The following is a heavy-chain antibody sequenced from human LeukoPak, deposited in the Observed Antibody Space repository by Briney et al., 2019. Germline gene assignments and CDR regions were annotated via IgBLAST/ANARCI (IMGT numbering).Heavy chain of an antibody. CDR1: GGSISSSRW. D-gene: IGHD3-10*01. V-gene: IGHV4-4*02. J-gene: IGHJ6*02. Sequence: SETLSLTCAVSGGSISSSRWWNWVRQPPGKGLEWIGEIYHSGTTNYNPSLKSRVIISADKSNNQFSLRFNSVTAADTAVYYCATRGVGEPYGMDVWGQGTTVTVSS. CDR3: ATRGVGEPYGMDV. CDR2: IYHSGTT.